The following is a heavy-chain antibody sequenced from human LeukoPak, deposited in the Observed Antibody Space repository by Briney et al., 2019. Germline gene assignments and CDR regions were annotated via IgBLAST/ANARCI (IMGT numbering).Heavy chain of an antibody. J-gene: IGHJ6*03. V-gene: IGHV1-2*02. CDR1: GYTFTGYY. Sequence: ASVKVSCKASGYTFTGYYMHWVRQAPGQGLEWMGWINPNSGGTNYAQKFQGRVTMTRDTSISTAYMELSRLRSDDTAVYYCARDFAKAAARYYYYYYMDVWGKGTTVTVSS. CDR3: ARDFAKAAARYYYYYYMDV. D-gene: IGHD6-13*01. CDR2: INPNSGGT.